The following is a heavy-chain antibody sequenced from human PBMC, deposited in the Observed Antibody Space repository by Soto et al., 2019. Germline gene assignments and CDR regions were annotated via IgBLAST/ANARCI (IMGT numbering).Heavy chain of an antibody. V-gene: IGHV3-9*01. CDR1: GFTFDDYA. CDR3: AKSYYDFWSGYYVFDY. CDR2: ISWNSGSI. J-gene: IGHJ4*02. D-gene: IGHD3-3*01. Sequence: EVQLVESGGGLVQLGRSLRLSCAASGFTFDDYAMHWVRQAPGKGLEWVSGISWNSGSIGYADSVKGRFTISRDNAKNSLYLQMNSLRAEDTALYYCAKSYYDFWSGYYVFDYWGQGTLVTVSS.